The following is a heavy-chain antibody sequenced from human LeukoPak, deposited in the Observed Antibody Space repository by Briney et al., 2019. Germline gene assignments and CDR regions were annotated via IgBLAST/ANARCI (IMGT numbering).Heavy chain of an antibody. V-gene: IGHV3-23*01. CDR2: ISGSGGRT. Sequence: PGGSLRLSCAASGFTFSSYGMSWVRQAPGKGLEWVSGISGSGGRTYFADSVKGRFTISRDNSKNTLYLQMNSLRAEDTAVYYCARAGIVVVPAAINWFDPWGQGTLVTVSS. J-gene: IGHJ5*02. D-gene: IGHD2-2*02. CDR3: ARAGIVVVPAAINWFDP. CDR1: GFTFSSYG.